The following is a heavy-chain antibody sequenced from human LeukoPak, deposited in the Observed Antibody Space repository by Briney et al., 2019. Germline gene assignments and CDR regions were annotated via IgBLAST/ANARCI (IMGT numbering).Heavy chain of an antibody. CDR1: GRTISSSSYY. D-gene: IGHD4-23*01. CDR3: ARRSRGGKEGTVDY. J-gene: IGHJ4*02. Sequence: SHTLSLPPTVSGRTISSSSYYWGWNRQPPGTGLEWIGSIYYSGSTYYNPSLKSRVTISVDTSKNQFSLKLSSVTAADTAVYYCARRSRGGKEGTVDYWGQGTLVTVSS. CDR2: IYYSGST. V-gene: IGHV4-39*01.